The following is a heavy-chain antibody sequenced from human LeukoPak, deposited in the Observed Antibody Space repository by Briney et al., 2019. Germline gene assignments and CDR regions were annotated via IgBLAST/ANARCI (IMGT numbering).Heavy chain of an antibody. CDR1: GYTFTGYY. J-gene: IGHJ4*02. CDR2: INPNSGGT. D-gene: IGHD2-8*02. CDR3: ARALVVYAKGELGDY. V-gene: IGHV1-2*02. Sequence: APVKVSCKASGYTFTGYYMHWVRQAPGQGLEWMGWINPNSGGTNYAQKFQGRVTMTRDTSISTAYMELSRLRSDDTAVYYCARALVVYAKGELGDYWGQGTLVTVSS.